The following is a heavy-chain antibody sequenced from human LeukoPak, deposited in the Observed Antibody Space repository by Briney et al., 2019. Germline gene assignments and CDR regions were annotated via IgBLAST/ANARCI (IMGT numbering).Heavy chain of an antibody. CDR1: GGSFSGYY. CDR2: INHVGST. CDR3: ARGRNNQITMIRGPNHYFGLDV. V-gene: IGHV4-34*01. J-gene: IGHJ6*02. D-gene: IGHD3-10*01. Sequence: SETLSLTCAVYGGSFSGYYWTWIRQPPGKGLEWIGEINHVGSTKYNPSLKSRATMSVDPSKNQFSLKLSAVTAADTTFYYCARGRNNQITMIRGPNHYFGLDVWGQGTTVTVSS.